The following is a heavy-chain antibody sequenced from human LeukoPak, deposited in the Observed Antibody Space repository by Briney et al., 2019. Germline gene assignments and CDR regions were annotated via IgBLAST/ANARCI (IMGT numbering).Heavy chain of an antibody. CDR2: ISYIGST. D-gene: IGHD4-17*01. Sequence: SETLSLTCAVSDDSFSSHYWTWIRQPPGKGLGWIGYISYIGSTNYNPPLKSRVTISIDTSKNQFSLKLSSVTAADTAVYYCARDLVTVTKGFDIWGQGTMVSVS. J-gene: IGHJ3*02. CDR1: DDSFSSHY. V-gene: IGHV4-59*11. CDR3: ARDLVTVTKGFDI.